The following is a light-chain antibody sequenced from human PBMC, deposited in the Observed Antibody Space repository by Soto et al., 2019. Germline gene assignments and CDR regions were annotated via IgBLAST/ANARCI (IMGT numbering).Light chain of an antibody. V-gene: IGLV2-8*01. CDR3: ISYAGSNDPVV. Sequence: QSALTQPPSASGSPGQSVTISCTGTSSDIGAYNYVSWYQQHPGKAPKLMIHEVSKRPPGVPDRFSGSKSGNTASLPVSGLHAYDYPHYYCISYAGSNDPVVFPAGTNLPVL. CDR1: SSDIGAYNY. J-gene: IGLJ3*02. CDR2: EVS.